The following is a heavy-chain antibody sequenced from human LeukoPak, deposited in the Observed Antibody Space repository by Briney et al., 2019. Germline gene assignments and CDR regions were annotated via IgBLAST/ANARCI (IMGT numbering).Heavy chain of an antibody. V-gene: IGHV3-21*01. J-gene: IGHJ4*02. CDR3: ARAPGFPDY. CDR1: GFTFRDFT. D-gene: IGHD6-25*01. Sequence: GGSLRLSCAASGFTFRDFTMTWVRQAPGKGLEWLSSISVSGNNILYADSVKGRFTISRDNAENSLSLQMNNLRGEDTAVYYCARAPGFPDYWGQGTLVTVSS. CDR2: ISVSGNNI.